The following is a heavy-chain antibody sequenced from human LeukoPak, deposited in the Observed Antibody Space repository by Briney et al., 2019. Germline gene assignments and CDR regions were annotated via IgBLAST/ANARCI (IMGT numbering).Heavy chain of an antibody. D-gene: IGHD6-19*01. CDR1: GGSFSGYY. J-gene: IGHJ5*02. CDR3: ARVVAVAGSGGWCDP. Sequence: SETLSLTCAVYGGSFSGYYWRWIRPPPGKGLEWIGEINHSGSTNYNPSLKSRVTISVDASKNQFSLKLSSVTAADTAVYYCARVVAVAGSGGWCDPWGQGTLVTVSS. V-gene: IGHV4-34*01. CDR2: INHSGST.